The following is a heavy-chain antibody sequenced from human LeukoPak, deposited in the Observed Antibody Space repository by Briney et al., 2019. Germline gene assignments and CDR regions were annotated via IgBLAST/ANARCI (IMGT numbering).Heavy chain of an antibody. Sequence: ASVKVSCKASGYTFTGYYMYWVRQAPGQGLEWMGRINPNSGGTDYAQNFQGRVTTTRDTSISTAYMELSRLRSDDTAVYYCGRGYCSGGTCYLVENWFDPWGQGTLVTVSS. J-gene: IGHJ5*02. CDR1: GYTFTGYY. CDR2: INPNSGGT. CDR3: GRGYCSGGTCYLVENWFDP. V-gene: IGHV1-2*06. D-gene: IGHD2-15*01.